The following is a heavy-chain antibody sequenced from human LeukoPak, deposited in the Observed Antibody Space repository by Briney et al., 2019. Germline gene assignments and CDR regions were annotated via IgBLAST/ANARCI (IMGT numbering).Heavy chain of an antibody. CDR1: GFTFSSYA. Sequence: GGSLRLSCAASGFTFSSYAMHWVRQAPGKGLEWVAVISYDGSNKYYADSVKGRFTISRDNSKNTLYLQMNSLRAEDTAVYYCAKDPPSPYYYYMDVWGKGTTVTTSS. CDR2: ISYDGSNK. CDR3: AKDPPSPYYYYMDV. V-gene: IGHV3-30*04. J-gene: IGHJ6*03.